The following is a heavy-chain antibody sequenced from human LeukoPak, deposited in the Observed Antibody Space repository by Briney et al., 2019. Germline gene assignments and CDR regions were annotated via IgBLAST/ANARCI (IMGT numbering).Heavy chain of an antibody. Sequence: PSETLSLTCTVSGGSISSGGYYWSWIRQHPGKGLEWIGYTYYSGSTYYNPSLKSRVTISVDTSKNQFSLKLSSVTAADTAVYYCARSGDIVVGTNWFDPWGQGTLVTVSS. CDR2: TYYSGST. CDR1: GGSISSGGYY. D-gene: IGHD2-15*01. CDR3: ARSGDIVVGTNWFDP. J-gene: IGHJ5*02. V-gene: IGHV4-31*03.